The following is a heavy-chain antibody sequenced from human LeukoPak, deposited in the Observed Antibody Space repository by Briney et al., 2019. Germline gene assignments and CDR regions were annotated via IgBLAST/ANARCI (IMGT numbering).Heavy chain of an antibody. Sequence: GGSLRLSYAASGFTFSNAWMSWVRQAPGKGLEWVGRIKSQTDGGTTDYAAPVKGRFTISRDDSKNTLYLQMNSLKTEDTAVYYCTTAFPGLLRYFDWLLTNPDYWGQGTLVTVSS. CDR2: IKSQTDGGTT. CDR1: GFTFSNAW. V-gene: IGHV3-15*01. CDR3: TTAFPGLLRYFDWLLTNPDY. D-gene: IGHD3-9*01. J-gene: IGHJ4*02.